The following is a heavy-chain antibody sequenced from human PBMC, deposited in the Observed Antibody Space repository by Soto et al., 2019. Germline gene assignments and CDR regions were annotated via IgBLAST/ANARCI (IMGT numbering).Heavy chain of an antibody. V-gene: IGHV1-18*01. CDR2: ISPYNGDT. D-gene: IGHD3-9*01. J-gene: IGHJ4*02. CDR3: PTNPTIFPDY. Sequence: QVQLVQSGGEMKKPGASVKVSCKASDYTFTTSGITWVRQAPGQGLEWMGWISPYNGDTNYAHKFRGRVTMTTDTATIKAYMYLRSLKSDDPAVYYCPTNPTIFPDYWGRGTLVTFSS. CDR1: DYTFTTSG.